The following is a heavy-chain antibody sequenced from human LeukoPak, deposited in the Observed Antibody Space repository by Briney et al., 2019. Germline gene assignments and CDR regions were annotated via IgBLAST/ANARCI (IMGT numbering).Heavy chain of an antibody. J-gene: IGHJ4*02. CDR2: INPRDSDT. V-gene: IGHV5-51*01. D-gene: IGHD6-19*01. CDR3: AKISLAGDYFDY. Sequence: MGIINPRDSDTRYSPSFLGQVTFSADKSINTAYLQWRSLKAPDTAMYYCAKISLAGDYFDYWGQGTLVIVSS.